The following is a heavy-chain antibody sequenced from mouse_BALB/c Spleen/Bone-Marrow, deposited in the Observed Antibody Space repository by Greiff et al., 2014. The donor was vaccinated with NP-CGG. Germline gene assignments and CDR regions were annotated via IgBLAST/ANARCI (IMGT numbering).Heavy chain of an antibody. D-gene: IGHD3-2*02. V-gene: IGHV1S16*01. J-gene: IGHJ3*01. CDR3: AIGGRLAN. CDR1: GYTFTTYW. CDR2: INPTNGGT. Sequence: VQLQQSGAELVKPGASVKLSCKASGYTFTTYWMHWVKLRPGQGFEWIGEINPTNGGTNYNEKFKRKATLTVEKFSSTAYMQLSSLTSEESTVYYCAIGGRLANWGEGTLVTVSA.